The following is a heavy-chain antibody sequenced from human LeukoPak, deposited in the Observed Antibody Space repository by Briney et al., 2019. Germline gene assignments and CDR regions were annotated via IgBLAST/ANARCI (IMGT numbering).Heavy chain of an antibody. CDR1: GGFISSHY. Sequence: SEALSLTCTVSGGFISSHYWSWIRQSPGKGLECIGSIRYSGGTYYNPSLKSRVTISVDTSRNQLSLNLSSVTAADTAVYYCARGSAVSTKLGFDPWGQGALVTVS. CDR2: IRYSGGT. J-gene: IGHJ5*02. V-gene: IGHV4-59*11. D-gene: IGHD5/OR15-5a*01. CDR3: ARGSAVSTKLGFDP.